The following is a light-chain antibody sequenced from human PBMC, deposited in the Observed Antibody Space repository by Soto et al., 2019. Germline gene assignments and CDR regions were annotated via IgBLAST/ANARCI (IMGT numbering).Light chain of an antibody. CDR2: GVS. CDR3: QQRNNWPLT. CDR1: QSVSSTF. V-gene: IGKV3D-20*02. J-gene: IGKJ4*02. Sequence: ILLTQSPCTLSLSPGERATLSCRASQSVSSTFLAWYQQKPGQAPRLLIFGVSNRATGIPERFSGSGSGTDFTLTISRLEPEDFEVYYCQQRNNWPLTFGGGTKVDIK.